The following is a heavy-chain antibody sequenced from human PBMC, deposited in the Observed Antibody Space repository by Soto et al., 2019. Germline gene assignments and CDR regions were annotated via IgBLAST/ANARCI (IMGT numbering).Heavy chain of an antibody. J-gene: IGHJ6*02. CDR2: INPNSGGT. CDR3: ARGSLPAGSYPPEYYYGMSV. D-gene: IGHD3-10*01. CDR1: GYTFTGYY. V-gene: IGHV1-2*02. Sequence: QEQLVQSGAEVKKPGASVKVSCKASGYTFTGYYIHWVRQAPGQVLEWLGWINPNSGGTNYAQKCQGRVTMTRDTSISTAYMELSRLRSDYTAVYYCARGSLPAGSYPPEYYYGMSVWGQETTLTVSS.